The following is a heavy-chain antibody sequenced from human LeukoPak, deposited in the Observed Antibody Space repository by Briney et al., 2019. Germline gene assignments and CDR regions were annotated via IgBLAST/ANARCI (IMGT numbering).Heavy chain of an antibody. CDR1: GGSISSGSYY. CDR3: ARGRSYRYGYFDY. D-gene: IGHD1-26*01. J-gene: IGHJ4*02. V-gene: IGHV4-61*02. CDR2: IYTSGST. Sequence: SETLSLTCTVSGGSISSGSYYWSWIRQPAGKGLEWIGRIYTSGSTNYNPSLKSRVTISVDTSKNQFSLKLSSVTAADTAVYYCARGRSYRYGYFDYWGQGTLVTVSS.